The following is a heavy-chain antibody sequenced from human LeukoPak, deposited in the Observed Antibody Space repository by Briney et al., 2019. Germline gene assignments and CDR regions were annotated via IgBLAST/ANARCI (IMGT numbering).Heavy chain of an antibody. CDR3: ARDPGDYGDYYYYYMDV. CDR1: GYTFTSYY. CDR2: INPSGGSA. V-gene: IGHV1-46*01. D-gene: IGHD4-17*01. Sequence: GASVKVSCKASGYTFTSYYMHWVRQAPGQGLEWMGIINPSGGSASYAQKFQGRVTMTRDTSTSTIYMELSSLRSEDTAVYYCARDPGDYGDYYYYYMDVWGKGTTVTVSS. J-gene: IGHJ6*03.